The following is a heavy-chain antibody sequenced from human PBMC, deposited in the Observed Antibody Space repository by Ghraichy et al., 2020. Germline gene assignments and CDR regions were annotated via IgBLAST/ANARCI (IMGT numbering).Heavy chain of an antibody. CDR2: INHSGST. CDR1: GGSFSGYY. J-gene: IGHJ3*01. Sequence: SETLSLTCAVYGGSFSGYYWSWIRQPPGKGLEWIGEINHSGSTNYNPSLKSRVTISVDTSKNQFSLKLSSVTAADTAVYYCARAGYDILTGYYPLWGQGTMVTVSS. CDR3: ARAGYDILTGYYPL. D-gene: IGHD3-9*01. V-gene: IGHV4-34*01.